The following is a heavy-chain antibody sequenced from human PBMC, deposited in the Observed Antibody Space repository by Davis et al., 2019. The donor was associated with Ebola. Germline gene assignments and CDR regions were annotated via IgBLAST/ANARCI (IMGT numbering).Heavy chain of an antibody. Sequence: PSASLSLSCAASASTSSTYSMPRVRHAPGTGLEWVSSISISSSYIYYADSVKGRFTISRDNAKNSLYLQMNSLRAEDTAVYYCARVRKHDIFPDVHPYGMDVWGQGTTVTVSS. CDR1: ASTSSTYS. D-gene: IGHD3-9*01. CDR2: ISISSSYI. J-gene: IGHJ6*02. V-gene: IGHV3-21*01. CDR3: ARVRKHDIFPDVHPYGMDV.